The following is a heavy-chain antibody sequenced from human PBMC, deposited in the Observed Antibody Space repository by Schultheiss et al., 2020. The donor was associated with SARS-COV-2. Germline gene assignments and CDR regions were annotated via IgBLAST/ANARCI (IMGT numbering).Heavy chain of an antibody. Sequence: GGSLRLSCAASGFTVSSNYMSWVRQAPGKGLEWVSVIYSGGSTYYADSVKGRFTISRHNSKNTLYLQMNSLRAEDTAVYYCAKAGGLLHYYYYYYMDVWGKGTTVTVSS. J-gene: IGHJ6*03. V-gene: IGHV3-53*01. CDR3: AKAGGLLHYYYYYYMDV. CDR2: IYSGGST. D-gene: IGHD3-16*01. CDR1: GFTVSSNY.